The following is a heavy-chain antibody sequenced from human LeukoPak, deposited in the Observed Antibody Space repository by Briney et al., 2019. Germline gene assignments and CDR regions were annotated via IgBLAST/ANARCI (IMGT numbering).Heavy chain of an antibody. CDR3: ARLKDDYGGN. CDR1: GFTFSNYW. CDR2: IYYSGST. D-gene: IGHD4-23*01. J-gene: IGHJ4*02. V-gene: IGHV4-39*01. Sequence: PGGSLRLSCAASGFTFSNYWMTWIRQPPGKGLEWIGSIYYSGSTYHNPSLKSRVTISVDTSKNQFSLKLSSVTAADTAVYYCARLKDDYGGNWGQGTLVTVSS.